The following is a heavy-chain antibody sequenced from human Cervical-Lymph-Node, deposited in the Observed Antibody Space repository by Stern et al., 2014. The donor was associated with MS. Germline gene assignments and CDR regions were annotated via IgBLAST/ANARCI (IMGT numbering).Heavy chain of an antibody. CDR3: ASAYSSSHYYFDY. J-gene: IGHJ4*02. Sequence: EQLVEFGGGVVQPGRALRLSCAASGFSFSRYAMHWVRQAPGKGLESGALIWYDESNPYYADSVTGRFTISRDNFKNTLYLQMNSLRAEDTAVYYCASAYSSSHYYFDYWGQGTLVTVSS. D-gene: IGHD6-13*01. CDR2: IWYDESNP. CDR1: GFSFSRYA. V-gene: IGHV3-33*01.